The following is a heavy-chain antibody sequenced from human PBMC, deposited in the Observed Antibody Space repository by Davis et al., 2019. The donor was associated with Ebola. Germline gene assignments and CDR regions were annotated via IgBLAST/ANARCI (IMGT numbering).Heavy chain of an antibody. CDR3: ARDERGYSSGWIDY. J-gene: IGHJ4*02. V-gene: IGHV1-2*02. CDR2: INPNSGGT. D-gene: IGHD6-19*01. Sequence: ASVKVSCKASGYTFTGYYMHWVRQAPGQGLEWMGWINPNSGGTNYAQKFQGRVTMTRDTSISTAYMELSRLRSDDTAVYYCARDERGYSSGWIDYWGQGTLVTVSS. CDR1: GYTFTGYY.